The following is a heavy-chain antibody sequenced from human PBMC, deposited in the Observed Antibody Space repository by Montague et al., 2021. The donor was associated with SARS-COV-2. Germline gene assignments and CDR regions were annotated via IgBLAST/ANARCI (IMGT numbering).Heavy chain of an antibody. CDR1: GGSFSDYQ. CDR3: ARGAPGT. CDR2: INDRGTT. J-gene: IGHJ5*02. Sequence: SETLSLTCAVYGGSFSDYQWTWIRQSPGKGLEWIGQINDRGTTKYNPSLESRVTLLVDPSKKQFSLKLTSVTAADTAVYYCARGAPGTWGQGTRVTVSS. V-gene: IGHV4-34*01. D-gene: IGHD6-13*01.